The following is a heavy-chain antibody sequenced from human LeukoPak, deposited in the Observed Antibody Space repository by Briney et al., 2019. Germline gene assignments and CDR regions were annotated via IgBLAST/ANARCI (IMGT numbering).Heavy chain of an antibody. CDR1: GGSFSDYW. Sequence: SETLSLTCAVYGGSFSDYWWTWIRQSPGKGLEWIGEVNHSGRTNYNPSLKSRVSISVDRSKKQFSLKLTSVTAADTAVYYCARGGYYGSGSYWGWSQDDWFDPWGQGTLVTVSS. CDR2: VNHSGRT. J-gene: IGHJ5*02. D-gene: IGHD3-10*01. V-gene: IGHV4-34*01. CDR3: ARGGYYGSGSYWGWSQDDWFDP.